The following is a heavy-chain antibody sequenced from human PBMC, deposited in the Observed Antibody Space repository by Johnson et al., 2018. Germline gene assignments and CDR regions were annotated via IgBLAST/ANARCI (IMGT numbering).Heavy chain of an antibody. D-gene: IGHD6-6*01. V-gene: IGHV4-34*01. CDR3: ARGRTGAARRPGYYYGMDV. CDR1: GGSFSGYY. Sequence: QVQLQQWGAGLLKPSETLSLTCAVYGGSFSGYYWSWIRQPPGKGLEWIGEINHSGSTNYNPSLKRRVTISVDTSKNQFSLKLSSVTAADTAVYYWARGRTGAARRPGYYYGMDVWGQGTTVTVSS. J-gene: IGHJ6*02. CDR2: INHSGST.